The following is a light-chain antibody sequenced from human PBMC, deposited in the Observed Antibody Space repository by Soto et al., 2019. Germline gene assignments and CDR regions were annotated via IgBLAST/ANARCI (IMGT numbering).Light chain of an antibody. Sequence: ILMTQSPAAMSVSPGERATLSCRASHSVGSNLAWYQHKPGQAPRVLIYGASTRATGIPARFSGSGSGTEFTLTISSLQSEDFAVYYCQQHNNWPPLTFGPGTKVDIK. CDR2: GAS. J-gene: IGKJ3*01. V-gene: IGKV3-15*01. CDR3: QQHNNWPPLT. CDR1: HSVGSN.